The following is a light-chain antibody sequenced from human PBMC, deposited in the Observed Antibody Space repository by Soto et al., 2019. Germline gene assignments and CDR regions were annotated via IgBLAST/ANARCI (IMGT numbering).Light chain of an antibody. J-gene: IGKJ4*01. V-gene: IGKV1-5*03. CDR2: KAS. CDR1: QSISTW. Sequence: DIQMTQSPSTLSASVGDRVTITCRASQSISTWLAWYQQKPGKAPKLLIYKASSLEGGVPSRFSGSGSETEFDITVSSLRPDDFASYYCQQYNTYPLTLGGGTTVEIK. CDR3: QQYNTYPLT.